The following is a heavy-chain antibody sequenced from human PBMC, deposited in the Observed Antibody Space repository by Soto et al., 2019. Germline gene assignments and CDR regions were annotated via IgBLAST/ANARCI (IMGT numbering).Heavy chain of an antibody. V-gene: IGHV3-30*18. Sequence: GSLRLSCAASGFTFSSYGMHWVRQAPGKGLEWVAVISYDGSNKYYADSVKGRFTISRDNSKNTLYLQMNSLRAEDTAVYYCAKDYSNYVYYYYGMDVWGQGTTVTV. D-gene: IGHD4-4*01. CDR2: ISYDGSNK. J-gene: IGHJ6*02. CDR3: AKDYSNYVYYYYGMDV. CDR1: GFTFSSYG.